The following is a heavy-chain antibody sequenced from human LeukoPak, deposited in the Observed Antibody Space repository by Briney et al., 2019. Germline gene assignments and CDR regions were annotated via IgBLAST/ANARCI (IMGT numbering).Heavy chain of an antibody. Sequence: ASVKVSCKASGYTFTGYYMHWVRQAPGQGLEWMGWINPNSGGTNYAQKFQGRVTMTRDTSISTAYMELSRLRSDDTAVHYCARDSDPMNYDFWSGYYSPVNWFDPWGQGTLVTVSS. CDR1: GYTFTGYY. J-gene: IGHJ5*02. V-gene: IGHV1-2*02. CDR3: ARDSDPMNYDFWSGYYSPVNWFDP. D-gene: IGHD3-3*01. CDR2: INPNSGGT.